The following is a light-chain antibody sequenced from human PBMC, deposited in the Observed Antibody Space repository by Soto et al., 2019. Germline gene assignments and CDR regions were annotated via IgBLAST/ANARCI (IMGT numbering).Light chain of an antibody. J-gene: IGLJ2*01. CDR2: EVS. CDR1: SSDVGGYNY. CDR3: SSYAGSSNLGV. V-gene: IGLV2-8*01. Sequence: QSALTQPPSASGSPGQSVTISCTGTSSDVGGYNYVSWYQQHPGRAPKLMIYEVSKRPSGVPDRLSGSKSGNTASLTVSGLQPEDEADYYCSSYAGSSNLGVFGGGTKLTVL.